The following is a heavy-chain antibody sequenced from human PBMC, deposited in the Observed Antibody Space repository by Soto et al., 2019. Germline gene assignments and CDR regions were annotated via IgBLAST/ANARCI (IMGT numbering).Heavy chain of an antibody. V-gene: IGHV4-59*08. CDR1: GGSISSYY. Sequence: SETLSLTCTVSGGSISSYYWSWIRQPPGKGLEWIGYIYYSGSTNYNPSLKSRVTISVDTSKNQFSLKLSSVTAADTAVYYCARRYGSSFDYWGQGTLVTVSS. J-gene: IGHJ4*02. CDR3: ARRYGSSFDY. CDR2: IYYSGST. D-gene: IGHD3-10*01.